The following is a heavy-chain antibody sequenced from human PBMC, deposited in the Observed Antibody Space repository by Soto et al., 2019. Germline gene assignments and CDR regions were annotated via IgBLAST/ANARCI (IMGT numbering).Heavy chain of an antibody. V-gene: IGHV1-69*06. D-gene: IGHD5-12*01. CDR1: GGTFSSYA. Sequence: SVKVSCKASGGTFSSYAISWVRQAPGQGLEWMGGIIPIFGTANYAQKFQGRVTITADKSTSTAYMELSSLRSEDTAVYYCARDPGYSGCDAGFYFDYWGQGTLVTVSS. CDR2: IIPIFGTA. J-gene: IGHJ4*02. CDR3: ARDPGYSGCDAGFYFDY.